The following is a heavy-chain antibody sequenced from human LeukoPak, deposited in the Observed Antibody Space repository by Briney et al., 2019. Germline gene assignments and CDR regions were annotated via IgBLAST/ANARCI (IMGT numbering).Heavy chain of an antibody. V-gene: IGHV1-24*01. CDR3: ATALGGDYVGDAFDI. D-gene: IGHD4-17*01. J-gene: IGHJ3*02. CDR1: GYTLTELS. CDR2: FDPEDGET. Sequence: GASVKVSCEVSGYTLTELSMHWVRQAPGKGLEWMGGFDPEDGETIYAQKFQGRVTMTEDTSTDTAYMGLSSLRSEDTAVYYCATALGGDYVGDAFDIWGQGTMVTVSS.